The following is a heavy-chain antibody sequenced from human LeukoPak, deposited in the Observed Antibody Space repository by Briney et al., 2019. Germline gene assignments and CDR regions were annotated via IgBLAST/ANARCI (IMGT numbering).Heavy chain of an antibody. CDR2: TWHTGSA. D-gene: IGHD3-22*01. Sequence: PSETLSLSCSVSGSSITTDFYWSWIRPPPGKGLGGFADTWHTGSAYFKPSLKSRVTMSVDTSKNQLSLRLTSVTAADTAVYCCSRRKYAYDRNGFYTENFFDTWGLGTLVTVSS. V-gene: IGHV4-38-2*01. CDR3: SRRKYAYDRNGFYTENFFDT. CDR1: GSSITTDFY. J-gene: IGHJ4*02.